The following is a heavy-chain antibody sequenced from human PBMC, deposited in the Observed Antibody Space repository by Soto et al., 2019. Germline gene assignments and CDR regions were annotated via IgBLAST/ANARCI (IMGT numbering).Heavy chain of an antibody. D-gene: IGHD5-18*01. CDR1: GYTFTSYG. Sequence: QVQLVQSGAEVKKPGASVKVSCKASGYTFTSYGISWVRQAPGQGLERMGWISSYNGNTNYAPKLQGRVTMTTDTSTSTAYIELRSLRSDDTAVYYCARDGVDTATVYYDGMDVLGQGTTVTVSS. J-gene: IGHJ6*02. CDR2: ISSYNGNT. CDR3: ARDGVDTATVYYDGMDV. V-gene: IGHV1-18*01.